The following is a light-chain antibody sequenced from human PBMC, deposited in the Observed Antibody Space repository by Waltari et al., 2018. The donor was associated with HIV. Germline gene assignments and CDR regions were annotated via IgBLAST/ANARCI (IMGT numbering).Light chain of an antibody. CDR2: NVN. CDR1: SCAVGGYNF. CDR3: SSYTSSGRRYVL. J-gene: IGLJ2*01. V-gene: IGLV2-14*03. Sequence: QSALTQPASVSGSPGQSITISCTGTSCAVGGYNFVSWYQKNPGKAPTLRIYNVNSRPSGVSIGISGARSANTAALTSSGRQAEDEADYFCSSYTSSGRRYVLFGGGTRLTVL.